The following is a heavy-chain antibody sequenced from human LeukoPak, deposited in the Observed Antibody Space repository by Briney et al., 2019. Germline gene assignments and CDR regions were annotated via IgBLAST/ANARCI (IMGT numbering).Heavy chain of an antibody. D-gene: IGHD6-13*01. CDR1: GGSISSTTHY. CDR2: MHYSGII. J-gene: IGHJ4*02. V-gene: IGHV4-39*01. Sequence: SETLSLTCTVSGGSISSTTHYWSWIRQPPGKGLDWFGSMHYSGIIYYNPSLKSRVTISVDTSKNQFSLKLTSVTAADTAVYYCARVRYSSSWYYFDYWGQGTLVTVSS. CDR3: ARVRYSSSWYYFDY.